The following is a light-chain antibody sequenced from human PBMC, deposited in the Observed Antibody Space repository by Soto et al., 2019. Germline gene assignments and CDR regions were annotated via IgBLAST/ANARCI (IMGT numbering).Light chain of an antibody. V-gene: IGKV4-1*01. CDR1: QSVLYSSNNKNY. CDR2: WAS. CDR3: QHYYTTPPA. Sequence: DIVMTQSPDSLAVSLGERATINCKSSQSVLYSSNNKNYLAWYQQKPGQPPKLLIYWASTRESGVPDRFSGSGSGTDFTLTISSLQAEDVAVYYCQHYYTTPPAFGPGTKVDIK. J-gene: IGKJ3*01.